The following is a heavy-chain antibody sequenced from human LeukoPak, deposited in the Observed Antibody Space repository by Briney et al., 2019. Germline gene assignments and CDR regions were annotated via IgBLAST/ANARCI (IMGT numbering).Heavy chain of an antibody. CDR3: ARLSTVTTSFDY. J-gene: IGHJ4*02. Sequence: SETLSLTCTVSGGSMSSYYWSWIRQAPGKGLEWIGYIYYSGSTSYNPSLKSRVTISVDTSKNQFSLKLSSVTAADTAVYYCARLSTVTTSFDYWGQGTLVTVSS. V-gene: IGHV4-59*12. D-gene: IGHD4-17*01. CDR1: GGSMSSYY. CDR2: IYYSGST.